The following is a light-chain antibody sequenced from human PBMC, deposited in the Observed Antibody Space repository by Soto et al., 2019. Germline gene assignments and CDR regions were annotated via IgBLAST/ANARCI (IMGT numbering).Light chain of an antibody. V-gene: IGLV2-18*02. J-gene: IGLJ1*01. CDR2: DVS. CDR1: SSDFGTYNG. CDR3: SSYTISNTYV. Sequence: QSVLTQPPSVSGSPGQSVTISCTGPSSDFGTYNGISWYQQPPGTAPKLMIYDVSNRPSGVPDRFSGSKSGNTASLTISGLQAEDESDYYCSSYTISNTYVFGTGTKVTVL.